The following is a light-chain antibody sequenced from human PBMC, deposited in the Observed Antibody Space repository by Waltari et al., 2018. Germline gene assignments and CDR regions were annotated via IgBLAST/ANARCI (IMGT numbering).Light chain of an antibody. J-gene: IGKJ2*01. Sequence: DIQMTQSPSSLSASIGDRVSITCRASQSISTFLNWYRQNPGKAPRRLIYASSSLQSEVPSRFSGSRSGTEVTLTISNLQPEDFATYCCQQSYSTPYTFGQGTKLDI. CDR2: ASS. CDR1: QSISTF. V-gene: IGKV1-39*01. CDR3: QQSYSTPYT.